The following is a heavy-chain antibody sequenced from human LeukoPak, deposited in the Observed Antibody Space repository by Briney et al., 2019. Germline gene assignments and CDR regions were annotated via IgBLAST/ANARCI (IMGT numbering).Heavy chain of an antibody. J-gene: IGHJ6*02. CDR2: ISSSGDTI. CDR3: VRDRDCSSTSCYGMDV. Sequence: GGSLRLSCAASGLTFNTHSMNWVRQAPGKGLEWVSHISSSGDTIFYADSVKGRFTISRDDAKNSLYLQMNSLRAEDTAVYYCVRDRDCSSTSCYGMDVWGQGTTVTVSS. CDR1: GLTFNTHS. D-gene: IGHD2-2*01. V-gene: IGHV3-48*04.